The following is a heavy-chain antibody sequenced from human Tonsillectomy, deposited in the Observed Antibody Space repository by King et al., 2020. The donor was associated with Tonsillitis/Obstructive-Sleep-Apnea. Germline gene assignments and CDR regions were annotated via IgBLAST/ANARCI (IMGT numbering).Heavy chain of an antibody. CDR1: GGSFSGYY. D-gene: IGHD2-2*01. V-gene: IGHV4-34*01. Sequence: VQLQQWGAGLLKPSETLSLTCAVYGGSFSGYYWSWIRQPPGKGLEWIGEINHSGSTNYNPSLKSRVTISVDTSKNQFSLKLSSVTAADTAVYYCARHWGAQDIVLVPAASDDAFDIWGQGTMVTVSS. J-gene: IGHJ3*02. CDR2: INHSGST. CDR3: ARHWGAQDIVLVPAASDDAFDI.